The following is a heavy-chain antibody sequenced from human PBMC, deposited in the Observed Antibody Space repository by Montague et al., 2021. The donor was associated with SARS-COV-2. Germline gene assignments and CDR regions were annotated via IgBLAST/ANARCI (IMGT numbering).Heavy chain of an antibody. CDR1: SDSINDPTYS. V-gene: IGHV4-61*02. Sequence: TLSLTCTVSSDSINDPTYSWGWIRQPAGKELEWIGRMFTSGSTTYNPSLKSRVTISVDTSKNQFSLRLNSVTAADTAVYYCVREGGSMTFDYWGQGTLVTVSS. D-gene: IGHD1-26*01. CDR3: VREGGSMTFDY. J-gene: IGHJ4*02. CDR2: MFTSGST.